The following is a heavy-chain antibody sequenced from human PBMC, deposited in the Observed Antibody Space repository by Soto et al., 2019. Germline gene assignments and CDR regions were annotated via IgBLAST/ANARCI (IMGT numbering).Heavy chain of an antibody. V-gene: IGHV1-69*06. Sequence: SVKVSCKASGGTFSSYAIGWVRQAPGQGLEWMGGIIPISGTANYAQKFQGRVTITADKSTSTAYMELSSLRSEDTAVYYCAYCGGDCYPDDAFDIWGQGTMVTVSS. CDR3: AYCGGDCYPDDAFDI. CDR2: IIPISGTA. J-gene: IGHJ3*02. CDR1: GGTFSSYA. D-gene: IGHD2-21*02.